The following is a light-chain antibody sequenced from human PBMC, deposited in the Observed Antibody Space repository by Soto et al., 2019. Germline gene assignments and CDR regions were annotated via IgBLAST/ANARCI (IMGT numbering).Light chain of an antibody. CDR2: DAS. CDR3: QQRSNWPPIT. J-gene: IGKJ5*01. V-gene: IGKV3-11*01. Sequence: EIVLTQSPATLSLSQVERATLSCSASQSVSSYLAWYQQKPGQAPRLLIYDASNRATGIPARFSGSGSGTDFTLTISSLEPEDFAVYYCQQRSNWPPITFGQGTRLEI. CDR1: QSVSSY.